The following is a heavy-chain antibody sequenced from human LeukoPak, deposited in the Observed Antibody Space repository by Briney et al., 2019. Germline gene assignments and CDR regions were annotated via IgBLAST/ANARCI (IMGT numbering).Heavy chain of an antibody. CDR3: AKGSGYDTDFDY. V-gene: IGHV3-23*01. J-gene: IGHJ4*02. CDR1: GLTFSTYV. D-gene: IGHD3-9*01. Sequence: QAGGSLRLSCATSGLTFSTYVMSWVRQAPGKGLEWVSGISGSGDNTYYADSVKGRFTISRDNSKNTLYLQMNSLRAEDTAVYYCAKGSGYDTDFDYWGQGTLVTVSS. CDR2: ISGSGDNT.